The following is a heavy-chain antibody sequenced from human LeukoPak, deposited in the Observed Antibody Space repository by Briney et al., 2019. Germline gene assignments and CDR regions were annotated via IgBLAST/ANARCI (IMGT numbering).Heavy chain of an antibody. Sequence: GGSLRLSCAASGFTFSSYSMNWARQAPGKGLEWVSSISSSSSYIYYADSVKGRFTISRDNAKNSLYLQMNSLRAEDTAVYYCAHIVVVPAANSYAFDIWGQGTMVTVSS. J-gene: IGHJ3*02. D-gene: IGHD2-2*01. V-gene: IGHV3-21*01. CDR2: ISSSSSYI. CDR3: AHIVVVPAANSYAFDI. CDR1: GFTFSSYS.